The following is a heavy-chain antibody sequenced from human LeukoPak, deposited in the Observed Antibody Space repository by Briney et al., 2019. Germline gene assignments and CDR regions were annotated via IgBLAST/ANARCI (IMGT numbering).Heavy chain of an antibody. CDR1: GFTFSSYS. CDR3: ARGGSSHWGQSKYYFDY. Sequence: PGGSLRLSCAASGFTFSSYSMNWVRQAPGKGLGWVSSISSSSSSYIYYADSVKGRFTISRDNAKNSLYLQMNSLRAEDTAVYYCARGGSSHWGQSKYYFDYWGQGTLVTVSS. D-gene: IGHD7-27*01. J-gene: IGHJ4*02. V-gene: IGHV3-21*01. CDR2: ISSSSSSYI.